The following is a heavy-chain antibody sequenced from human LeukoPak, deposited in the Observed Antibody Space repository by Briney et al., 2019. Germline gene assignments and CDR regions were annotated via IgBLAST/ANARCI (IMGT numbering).Heavy chain of an antibody. Sequence: SQTLSLTCAISRYSDSRNSATWNWIRQSPSRGLEWLGRTYHRSKWFNDYAVSVKSQITLNPDTSKNQFSLQLNSVTPEDTPVYYSVRGHSGFDNWGQGTLVTVSS. CDR2: TYHRSKWFN. CDR1: RYSDSRNSAT. D-gene: IGHD6-25*01. CDR3: VRGHSGFDN. J-gene: IGHJ4*02. V-gene: IGHV6-1*01.